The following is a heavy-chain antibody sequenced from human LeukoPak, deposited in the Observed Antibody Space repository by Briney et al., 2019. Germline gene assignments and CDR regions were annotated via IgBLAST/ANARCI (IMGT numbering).Heavy chain of an antibody. D-gene: IGHD3-22*01. CDR1: GGSISSSSYY. Sequence: SETLSLTCTVSGGSISSSSYYWGWIRQPPGKGLEWIGSIYYSGSTYYNPSLKSRVTISVDTSKNQFSLKLSSVTAADTAVYYCAREDRTKLFTYYYDSSGYSYYFEYWGQGTLVTVSS. CDR3: AREDRTKLFTYYYDSSGYSYYFEY. J-gene: IGHJ4*02. V-gene: IGHV4-39*07. CDR2: IYYSGST.